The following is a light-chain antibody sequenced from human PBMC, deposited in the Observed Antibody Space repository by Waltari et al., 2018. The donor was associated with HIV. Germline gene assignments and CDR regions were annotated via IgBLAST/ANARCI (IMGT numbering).Light chain of an antibody. Sequence: SYDLTQPPSVSVSSGQTATVTCSGVNLGHKYVSWYQQRSGQSPFLVIYQDTKRHPGIPERFFGSTSENTATLTINETQPLDEAHYSCPAWDSGTIVFGGGTSLTVL. CDR1: NLGHKY. J-gene: IGLJ3*02. CDR3: PAWDSGTIV. V-gene: IGLV3-1*01. CDR2: QDT.